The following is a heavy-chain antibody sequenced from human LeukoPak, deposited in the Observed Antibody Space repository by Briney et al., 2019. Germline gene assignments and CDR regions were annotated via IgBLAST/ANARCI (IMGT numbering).Heavy chain of an antibody. CDR1: GALISSGSYY. CDR2: MYTSGST. CDR3: ARYYYGSGSYSY. D-gene: IGHD3-10*01. J-gene: IGHJ4*02. Sequence: SETLSLTCTVSGALISSGSYYWSWIRQPAGKGLEWIGRMYTSGSTNYNPSLKSRVTISVDTSKNQFSLKLSSVTAADTAVYYCARYYYGSGSYSYWGQGTLVTVSS. V-gene: IGHV4-61*02.